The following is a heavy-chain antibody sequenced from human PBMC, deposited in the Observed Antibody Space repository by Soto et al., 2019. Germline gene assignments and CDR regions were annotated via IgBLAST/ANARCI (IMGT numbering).Heavy chain of an antibody. CDR1: GFTFSSYA. J-gene: IGHJ3*02. Sequence: GGSLRLSCAASGFTFSSYAMSWVRQAPGKGLEWVSAISGSGGSTYYADSVKGRFTSSRDNSKNTLYLQMNSLRAEDTAVYYCAKDPGNRAGYDFWSGYFAFDIWGQGTMVTVSS. D-gene: IGHD3-3*01. CDR2: ISGSGGST. V-gene: IGHV3-23*01. CDR3: AKDPGNRAGYDFWSGYFAFDI.